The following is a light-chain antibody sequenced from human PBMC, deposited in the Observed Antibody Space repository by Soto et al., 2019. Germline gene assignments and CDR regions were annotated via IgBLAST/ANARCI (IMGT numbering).Light chain of an antibody. Sequence: QSVLTQPASVSGSPGQSITISCTGTSSDVGGYNYVSWYLQHPGKAPQLIIYEVTYRPSGISNRFSGSKSGNTASLTISGLQAEDEADYYCSSYTGSGTLVFGTGTKVTVL. CDR2: EVT. J-gene: IGLJ1*01. V-gene: IGLV2-14*01. CDR1: SSDVGGYNY. CDR3: SSYTGSGTLV.